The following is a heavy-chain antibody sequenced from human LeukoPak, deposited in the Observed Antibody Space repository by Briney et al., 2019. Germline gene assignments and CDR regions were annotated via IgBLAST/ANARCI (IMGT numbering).Heavy chain of an antibody. Sequence: GGSLRLSCAASGFTFSTCAMSWVRQAPGKGLEWVSGISGATSGTYYADSVKGRFTISRDNSKNTLFLQVNSLRAEDTAVYYCAKVRTYFYHGLDVWGQGTTVTVSS. CDR2: ISGATSGT. V-gene: IGHV3-23*01. J-gene: IGHJ6*02. CDR1: GFTFSTCA. D-gene: IGHD1-14*01. CDR3: AKVRTYFYHGLDV.